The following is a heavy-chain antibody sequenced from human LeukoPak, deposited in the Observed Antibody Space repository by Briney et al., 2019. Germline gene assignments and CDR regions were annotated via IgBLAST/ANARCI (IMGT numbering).Heavy chain of an antibody. D-gene: IGHD6-13*01. J-gene: IGHJ6*02. CDR3: ARDLKQQQQLVRGNYYYGMDI. Sequence: GGSLRLSCAACGFTFSSYSMNWVRQAPGKGLEWVSSISSSSNYIYYADSVKGRFTISRDNAKNSLYLQMNSLRAEDTAVYYCARDLKQQQQLVRGNYYYGMDIWGQGTTVTVSS. CDR1: GFTFSSYS. V-gene: IGHV3-21*01. CDR2: ISSSSNYI.